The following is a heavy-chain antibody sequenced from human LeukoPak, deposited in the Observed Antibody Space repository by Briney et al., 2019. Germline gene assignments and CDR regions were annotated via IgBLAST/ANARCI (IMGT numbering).Heavy chain of an antibody. V-gene: IGHV4-4*02. CDR1: GGSLSSSNW. D-gene: IGHD5-18*01. CDR3: AGVRGYSYGFIPDY. Sequence: SETLSLTCAVSGGSLSSSNWWSWVRQPPGKGLEWIGEIYHSGSTNYNPSLKSRVTISVDKSKNQFSLKLSSVTAADTAVYHCAGVRGYSYGFIPDYWGQGTLVTVSS. J-gene: IGHJ4*02. CDR2: IYHSGST.